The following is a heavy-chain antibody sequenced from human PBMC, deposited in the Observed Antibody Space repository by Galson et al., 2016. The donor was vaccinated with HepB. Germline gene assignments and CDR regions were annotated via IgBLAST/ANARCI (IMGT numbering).Heavy chain of an antibody. Sequence: ALVKPTQTLTLTCTFSGFSLRTSGVGVGWIRQPPGMALEWLALIYWDDEKRYSPSLKSRLNITNDRSKNQVVLKMTNMDPVDTATYFCAHRKPASATWFDPWGQGILVIVSS. CDR3: AHRKPASATWFDP. CDR2: IYWDDEK. V-gene: IGHV2-5*02. CDR1: GFSLRTSGVG. D-gene: IGHD6-13*01. J-gene: IGHJ5*02.